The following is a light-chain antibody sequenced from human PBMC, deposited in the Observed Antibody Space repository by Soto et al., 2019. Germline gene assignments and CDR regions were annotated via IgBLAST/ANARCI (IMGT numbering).Light chain of an antibody. J-gene: IGLJ1*01. CDR1: RSNIGRNS. CDR3: VSWDDVLNGYV. Sequence: QSVLTQAPSASGAPGQRVTISCSGGRSNIGRNSANWYQQLPGAAPKVFIYSDNQRPSGVPDRFSGSKSGTSASLAISGLQSEDEADYHCVSWDDVLNGYVFGTATKLTVL. CDR2: SDN. V-gene: IGLV1-44*01.